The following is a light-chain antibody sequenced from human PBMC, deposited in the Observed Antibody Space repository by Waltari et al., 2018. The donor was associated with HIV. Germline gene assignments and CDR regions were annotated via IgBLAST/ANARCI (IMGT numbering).Light chain of an antibody. J-gene: IGKJ1*01. CDR2: AVS. Sequence: AIQMTQSPSSLSASVGAKVTITCRASQGVKSDLGWYQQRPGKAPNLLIYAVSSLQTGVPSRFSGSGSDTTFTLTISSLQPEDFATYYCLQDYNYPPTFGQGTKV. V-gene: IGKV1-6*01. CDR3: LQDYNYPPT. CDR1: QGVKSD.